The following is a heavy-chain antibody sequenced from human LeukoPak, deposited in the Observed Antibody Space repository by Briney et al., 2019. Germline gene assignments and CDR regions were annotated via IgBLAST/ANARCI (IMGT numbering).Heavy chain of an antibody. V-gene: IGHV4-34*01. Sequence: SETLSLTCAVYGGSFSGYYWSWIRQPPGKGLEWIGEINHSGSTNYNPSLKSRVTISVDTSKNQFSLKLSSVTAADTAVYYCASRPYYDFWSGYTNYYYYYMDVWGKGTTVTVSS. CDR2: INHSGST. D-gene: IGHD3-3*01. J-gene: IGHJ6*03. CDR3: ASRPYYDFWSGYTNYYYYYMDV. CDR1: GGSFSGYY.